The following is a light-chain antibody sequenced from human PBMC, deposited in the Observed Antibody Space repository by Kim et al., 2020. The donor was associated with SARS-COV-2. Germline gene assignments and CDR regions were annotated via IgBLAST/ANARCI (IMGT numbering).Light chain of an antibody. J-gene: IGLJ3*02. CDR3: NSRDKTGNHPV. Sequence: SSELTQDPTLSVALGQTVTITCQGDSLRSFYANWYQQKPGQAPLLVFYGKDTRPSGIPDRFSGSNAGNTASLTISGAQAEDEADYYCNSRDKTGNHPVFGGGTKVTVL. CDR2: GKD. V-gene: IGLV3-19*01. CDR1: SLRSFY.